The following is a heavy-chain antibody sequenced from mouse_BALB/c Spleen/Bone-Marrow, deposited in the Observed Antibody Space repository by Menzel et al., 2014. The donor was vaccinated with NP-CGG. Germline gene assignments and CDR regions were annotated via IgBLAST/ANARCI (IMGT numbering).Heavy chain of an antibody. CDR2: IDPSDSYT. CDR1: GYTFTSYW. Sequence: VQLQQSGAELVKPGASVKMSCKASGYTFTSYWMHWVKQGPGQGLEWIGVIDPSDSYTSYNQKFKGKATLTVDTSSSTAYMQLSSLTSEDSAVYYCTRRGYYAMDYWGQGTSVTVSS. J-gene: IGHJ4*01. V-gene: IGHV1S127*01. CDR3: TRRGYYAMDY.